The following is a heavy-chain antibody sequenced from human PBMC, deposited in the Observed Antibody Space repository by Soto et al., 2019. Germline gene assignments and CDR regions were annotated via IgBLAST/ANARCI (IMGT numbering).Heavy chain of an antibody. CDR1: GGSVSSGSYY. CDR3: AREVGVGVRFDY. CDR2: IHHSGST. J-gene: IGHJ4*02. Sequence: PSETLSLTCTVSGGSVSSGSYYWSWIRQPPGKGLEWIGDIHHSGSTKNNPSLKSRVTISVDTSKNQFSLRLSSVTAADTAVYSCAREVGVGVRFDYWGQGTLVTVSS. V-gene: IGHV4-61*01. D-gene: IGHD1-26*01.